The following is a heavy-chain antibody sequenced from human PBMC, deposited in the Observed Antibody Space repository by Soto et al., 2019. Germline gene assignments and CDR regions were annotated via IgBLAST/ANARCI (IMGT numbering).Heavy chain of an antibody. CDR2: IWYDGSNK. CDR1: GFTFSSYG. V-gene: IGHV3-33*01. CDR3: ARDIRVGRFGPNWFDP. J-gene: IGHJ5*02. Sequence: GSLRLSCAASGFTFSSYGMHWVRQAPGKGLEWVAVIWYDGSNKYYADSVKGRFTISRDNSKNTLYLQMNSLRAEDTAVYYCARDIRVGRFGPNWFDPWGQGTLVTVSS. D-gene: IGHD3-10*01.